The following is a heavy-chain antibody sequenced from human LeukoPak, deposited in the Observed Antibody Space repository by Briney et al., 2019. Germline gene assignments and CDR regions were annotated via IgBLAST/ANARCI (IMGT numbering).Heavy chain of an antibody. D-gene: IGHD2-15*01. J-gene: IGHJ6*02. CDR1: ELTFRNYW. V-gene: IGHV3-74*01. CDR3: TRYLLASYGMDV. Sequence: GGSLRLSCAASELTFRNYWMHWLRQVPEKGLVWISRINTDGSSTSHADSVKGRFTISRDNAQNTLYRQMNSLRPEDTAVYYCTRYLLASYGMDVWGQGTTVTVSS. CDR2: INTDGSST.